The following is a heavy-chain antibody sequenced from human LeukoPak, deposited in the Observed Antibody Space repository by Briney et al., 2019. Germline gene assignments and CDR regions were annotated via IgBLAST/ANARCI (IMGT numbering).Heavy chain of an antibody. CDR2: IYYSGSSNSGST. CDR1: GGSINSYY. D-gene: IGHD6-25*01. J-gene: IGHJ4*02. V-gene: IGHV4-59*08. Sequence: SETLSLACTVSGGSINSYYWNWIRQPPGKGLEGIRYIYYSGSSNSGSTNYSPSLKSRVTVSVDTSKNQFSLRLSSLTAADTAVYYCARRVCGSPAGYYFDYSGQGTLVTVSS. CDR3: ARRVCGSPAGYYFDY.